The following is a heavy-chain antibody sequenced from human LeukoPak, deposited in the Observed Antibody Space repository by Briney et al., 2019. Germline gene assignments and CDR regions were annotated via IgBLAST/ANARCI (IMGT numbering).Heavy chain of an antibody. D-gene: IGHD2/OR15-2a*01. Sequence: PSETLSLTCTVSGGSISSYYWSWIRQPPGKGLEWIGYISYSGRTNYNPSLKSRVTISVDTSKNQFSLRLSSVTAADTAVYYCARETEEYDFGSGVYLDYFDYWGQGTQVTVSS. J-gene: IGHJ4*02. CDR3: ARETEEYDFGSGVYLDYFDY. CDR2: ISYSGRT. V-gene: IGHV4-59*01. CDR1: GGSISSYY.